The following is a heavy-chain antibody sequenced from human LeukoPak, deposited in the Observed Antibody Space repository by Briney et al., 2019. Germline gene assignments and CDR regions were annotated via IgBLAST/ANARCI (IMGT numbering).Heavy chain of an antibody. CDR1: GITFSSYG. Sequence: GGTLRLSCAASGITFSSYGMSWVRQVPGKGLEWVSSISQTGGSPYYADSVKGRFTVSRDNSKNTLYLQMNSLRAEDTAVYYCARDPYSGTYSDYYYYYMDVWGKGTTVTVSS. CDR3: ARDPYSGTYSDYYYYYMDV. CDR2: ISQTGGSP. V-gene: IGHV3-23*01. D-gene: IGHD1-26*01. J-gene: IGHJ6*03.